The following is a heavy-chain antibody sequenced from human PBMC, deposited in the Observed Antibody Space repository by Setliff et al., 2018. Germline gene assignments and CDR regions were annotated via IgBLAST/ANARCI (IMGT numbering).Heavy chain of an antibody. CDR1: GGSVSSTSYY. Sequence: SETLSLTCAVSGGSVSSTSYYWGWIRQPPGKGLEWIGTIYYTGTTYYSPSLKSRVTISVDTSKNQFSLRLTSVTAADTAIYYCASRTTGPGGWFDYWGQGALVTVSS. CDR3: ASRTTGPGGWFDY. V-gene: IGHV4-39*01. J-gene: IGHJ5*01. D-gene: IGHD1-1*01. CDR2: IYYTGTT.